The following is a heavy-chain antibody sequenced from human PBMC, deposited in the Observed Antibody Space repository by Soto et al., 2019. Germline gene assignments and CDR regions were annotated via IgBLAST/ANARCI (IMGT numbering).Heavy chain of an antibody. J-gene: IGHJ4*02. Sequence: EVQLVESGGGLVQPGGSLRLSCAASGFTFSANWMGWARQAPGKGLVWVSLIKPDGSDTGYADSVQGRFTISRDNSKNTLYLQINSLRADDTAVYYCARGGLTAGFDYWGQGTLVTVST. D-gene: IGHD2-21*02. CDR3: ARGGLTAGFDY. CDR2: IKPDGSDT. CDR1: GFTFSANW. V-gene: IGHV3-74*01.